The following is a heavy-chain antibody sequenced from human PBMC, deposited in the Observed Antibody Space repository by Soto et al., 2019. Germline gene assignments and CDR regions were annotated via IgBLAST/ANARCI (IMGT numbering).Heavy chain of an antibody. Sequence: QVQLVQSGAEVKKPGSSVKVSCKASGGTFSSYAISWVRQAPGQGLEWLGGIIPSFGTANYAQKFQGRVTITADKSTSTAYMELSSLRSEDTAVYYCARDITTVTTELIYGMDVWGQGTTVTVSS. CDR2: IIPSFGTA. D-gene: IGHD4-4*01. CDR3: ARDITTVTTELIYGMDV. J-gene: IGHJ6*02. V-gene: IGHV1-69*06. CDR1: GGTFSSYA.